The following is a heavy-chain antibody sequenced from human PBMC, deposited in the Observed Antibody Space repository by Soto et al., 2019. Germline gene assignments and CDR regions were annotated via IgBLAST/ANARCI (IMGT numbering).Heavy chain of an antibody. D-gene: IGHD1-1*01. Sequence: PGESLKISCKGSGYSFTSYWIGWVRQMPGKGLEWMGIIYPGDSDTRYSPSFQGQVTISADKSISTAYLQWSSLKASDTAMYYCARRPAGTTGSYGNYYYGMDVWGQGTTVTVSS. CDR2: IYPGDSDT. J-gene: IGHJ6*02. V-gene: IGHV5-51*01. CDR1: GYSFTSYW. CDR3: ARRPAGTTGSYGNYYYGMDV.